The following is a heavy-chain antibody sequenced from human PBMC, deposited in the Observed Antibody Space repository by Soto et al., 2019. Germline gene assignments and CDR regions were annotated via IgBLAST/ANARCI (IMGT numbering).Heavy chain of an antibody. D-gene: IGHD3-9*01. CDR2: ISGSGGST. CDR1: GFTFSSYA. CDR3: AKMYVLTGYYKGLDS. J-gene: IGHJ5*01. Sequence: GGSLRLFCAASGFTFSSYAMNWVRQAPGKGLEWVSSISGSGGSTSYADYVKGRFTISRDNPKNTLYVQMISLRGEDRSVYYCAKMYVLTGYYKGLDSWGQGTLVTVSS. V-gene: IGHV3-23*01.